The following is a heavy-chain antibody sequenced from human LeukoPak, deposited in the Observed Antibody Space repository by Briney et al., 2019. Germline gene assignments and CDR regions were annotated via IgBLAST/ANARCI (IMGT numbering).Heavy chain of an antibody. J-gene: IGHJ4*02. CDR3: ARAESNGEPGY. V-gene: IGHV3-48*03. Sequence: PGGSLRLSCAASGFTFSSYEMNWVRQAPGKGLEWVSYISSSGSTIYYADSVKGRFTISGDNAKNSLYLQMNSLRAEDTAVYYCARAESNGEPGYWGQGTLVTVSS. CDR1: GFTFSSYE. D-gene: IGHD1-14*01. CDR2: ISSSGSTI.